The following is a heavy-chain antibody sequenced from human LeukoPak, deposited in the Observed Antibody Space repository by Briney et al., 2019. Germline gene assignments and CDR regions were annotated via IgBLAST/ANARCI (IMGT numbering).Heavy chain of an antibody. Sequence: ASVKVSCKASGYTFTSYGISWVRQAPGQGLEWMGWISAYNGNTNYAQKLQGRVTMTTDTSTSTAYMELRSLRSDDSAVYYCARDKWLFPVFDYWGQGTLVTVSS. CDR2: ISAYNGNT. D-gene: IGHD3-22*01. CDR1: GYTFTSYG. CDR3: ARDKWLFPVFDY. J-gene: IGHJ4*02. V-gene: IGHV1-18*01.